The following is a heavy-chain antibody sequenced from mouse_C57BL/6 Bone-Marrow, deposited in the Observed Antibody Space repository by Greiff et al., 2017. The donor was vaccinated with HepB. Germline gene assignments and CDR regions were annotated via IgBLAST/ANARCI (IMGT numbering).Heavy chain of an antibody. D-gene: IGHD1-1*01. CDR2: INSDGGST. V-gene: IGHV5-2*03. J-gene: IGHJ3*01. Sequence: EVKVEESGGGLVQPGESLKLSCESNEYEFPSHDMSWVRKTPEKRLELVAAINSDGGSTYYPDTMERRFIISRDNTKKTLYLQMSSLRSEDTALYYCARPVYYYGSSPFAYWGQGTLVTVSA. CDR3: ARPVYYYGSSPFAY. CDR1: EYEFPSHD.